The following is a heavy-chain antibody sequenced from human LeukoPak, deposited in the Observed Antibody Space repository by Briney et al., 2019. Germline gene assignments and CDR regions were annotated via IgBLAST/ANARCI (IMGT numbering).Heavy chain of an antibody. D-gene: IGHD3-16*02. V-gene: IGHV1-69*05. J-gene: IGHJ3*02. Sequence: ASVKVSCKASGGTFSSYAISWVRQAPGQGLEWMGGIIPIFGTANYAQKFQGRVTITTDESTSTAYMELSSLRSEDTAVYYCARERTMITFGGVIVDDAFDIWGQGTMVTVSS. CDR2: IIPIFGTA. CDR1: GGTFSSYA. CDR3: ARERTMITFGGVIVDDAFDI.